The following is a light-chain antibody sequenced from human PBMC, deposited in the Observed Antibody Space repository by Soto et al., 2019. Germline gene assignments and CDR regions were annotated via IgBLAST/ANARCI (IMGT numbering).Light chain of an antibody. J-gene: IGKJ5*01. CDR2: HTS. CDR3: QQYNSWPPIT. V-gene: IGKV3-11*01. CDR1: QYINTR. Sequence: EIVLTQSPATLSSSPGDRVTLSCRASQYINTRLAWYQHRPGQAPRLLIYHTSLRAAGIPARFSASGSGTDFTLTISGLEPEDFAVYYCQQYNSWPPITFGQGTRLEI.